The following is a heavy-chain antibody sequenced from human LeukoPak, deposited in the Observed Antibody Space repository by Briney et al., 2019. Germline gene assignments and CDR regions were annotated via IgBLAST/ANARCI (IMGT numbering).Heavy chain of an antibody. CDR3: AKEKTTRSALGFDY. V-gene: IGHV3-23*01. Sequence: GGSLRLSCAASDFTFTSYGMSWVRQAPGKGLEWVSAISGSGGSTYYADSVKGRFTISRDNSKNTLYLRMNSLRVEDTAVYYCAKEKTTRSALGFDYWGQGTLVTVSS. CDR1: DFTFTSYG. J-gene: IGHJ4*02. CDR2: ISGSGGST. D-gene: IGHD4-17*01.